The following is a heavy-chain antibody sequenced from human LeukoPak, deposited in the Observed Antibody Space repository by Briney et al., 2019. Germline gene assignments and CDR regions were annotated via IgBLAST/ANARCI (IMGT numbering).Heavy chain of an antibody. V-gene: IGHV1-3*01. CDR2: INAGNGNT. CDR3: ARDWGSGWYYFDY. D-gene: IGHD6-19*01. J-gene: IGHJ4*02. Sequence: GASVKVSCKASGYTFTSYAMHWVRQAPGQRLEWMGWINAGNGNTKYSQKFQGRVTITRDTSASTAYMELSSLRSEDTAVYYCARDWGSGWYYFDYWGQGTLVTVSS. CDR1: GYTFTSYA.